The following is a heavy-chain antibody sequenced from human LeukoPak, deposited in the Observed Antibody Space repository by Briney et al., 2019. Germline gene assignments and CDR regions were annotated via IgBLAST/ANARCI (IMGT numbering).Heavy chain of an antibody. J-gene: IGHJ4*02. CDR3: ARSWEGYASGSYYRSNFDY. CDR2: HSHSGSA. D-gene: IGHD1-26*01. V-gene: IGHV4-39*07. CDR1: GASINSDTYY. Sequence: PSETLSLTCTVSGASINSDTYYWGWIRQPPGKGLEWIGSHSHSGSAYYNPSLKSRVTISVDTSKNQFSLKLSSVTAADTAVYYCARSWEGYASGSYYRSNFDYWGQGTLVTVSS.